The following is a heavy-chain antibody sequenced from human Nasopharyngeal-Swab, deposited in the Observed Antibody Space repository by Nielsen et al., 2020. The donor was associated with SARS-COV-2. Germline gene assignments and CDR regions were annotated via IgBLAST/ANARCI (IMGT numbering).Heavy chain of an antibody. V-gene: IGHV3-73*01. CDR2: IRSKANSYAT. Sequence: GGSLRLSCAASGFTFSGSAMHWVRQAPGKGLEWVGRIRSKANSYATAYAASVKGRFTISRDDSKNTAYLQMNSLKTEDTAVYYCTRRPLTPANGMDVWGQGTTVTVSS. J-gene: IGHJ6*02. D-gene: IGHD1-14*01. CDR3: TRRPLTPANGMDV. CDR1: GFTFSGSA.